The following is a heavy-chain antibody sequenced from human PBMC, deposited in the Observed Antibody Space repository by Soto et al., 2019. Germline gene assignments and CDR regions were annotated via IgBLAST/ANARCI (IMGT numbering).Heavy chain of an antibody. Sequence: QVHLQQWGAGLLKPSETLSLTCAVFGVSFSDHYWSWIRQPPGKGLEWIGEINHSGSTMYNPSLKSRVTISVDTSKNQLSLKMSSVSAADTAVYYCARPHIGARRFDLWGRGTLVTVSS. D-gene: IGHD6-6*01. CDR1: GVSFSDHY. J-gene: IGHJ2*01. CDR2: INHSGST. V-gene: IGHV4-34*02. CDR3: ARPHIGARRFDL.